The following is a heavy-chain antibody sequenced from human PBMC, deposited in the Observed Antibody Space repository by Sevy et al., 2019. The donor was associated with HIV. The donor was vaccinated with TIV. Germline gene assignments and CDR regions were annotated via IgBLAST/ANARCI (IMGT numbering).Heavy chain of an antibody. Sequence: GGSLRLSCAASGFTFSNAWMSWVHQAPGKGLEWVGRIKSKTDGGTTDYAAPVKGRFTISRDDSKNTLYLQMNSLKTEDTAVYYCTTDYGYGSGLGGFDYWGQGTLVTVSS. V-gene: IGHV3-15*01. J-gene: IGHJ4*02. CDR2: IKSKTDGGTT. D-gene: IGHD3-10*01. CDR1: GFTFSNAW. CDR3: TTDYGYGSGLGGFDY.